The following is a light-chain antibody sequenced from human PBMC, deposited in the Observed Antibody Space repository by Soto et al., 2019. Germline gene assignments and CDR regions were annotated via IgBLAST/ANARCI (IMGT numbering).Light chain of an antibody. Sequence: QSVLTQPASVSGSPGQSITISCTGTSSDVGSYNLVSWYQQHPGKAPKFMIYEVTKRPSGVSTRFSGSKSGNTASLTISGLQAEDESDYYCCSYSGSGTGVFGGGTKVTVL. V-gene: IGLV2-23*02. CDR2: EVT. CDR1: SSDVGSYNL. CDR3: CSYSGSGTGV. J-gene: IGLJ3*02.